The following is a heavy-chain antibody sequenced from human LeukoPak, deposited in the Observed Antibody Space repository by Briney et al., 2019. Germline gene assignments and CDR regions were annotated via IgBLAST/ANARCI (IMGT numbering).Heavy chain of an antibody. J-gene: IGHJ4*02. Sequence: PGGSLRLSCAASGFTFSSYNMNWVRQAPGKGLEWVSSISSGSIYIYYGDSVKGRFTISRDNAKNSLYLQMNSLRAEDTAVYYCARDGGAVAAKSDYWGQGTLVTVSS. CDR2: ISSGSIYI. D-gene: IGHD2-15*01. CDR3: ARDGGAVAAKSDY. CDR1: GFTFSSYN. V-gene: IGHV3-21*01.